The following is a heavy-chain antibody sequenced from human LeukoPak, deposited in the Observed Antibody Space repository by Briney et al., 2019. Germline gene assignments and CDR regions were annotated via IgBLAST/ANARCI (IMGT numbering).Heavy chain of an antibody. CDR3: ARGHHGSGSYFGVYN. Sequence: QPGGSLRLSCSAYEFTLCSHWMGSVRQAPGKGVEWEANINRDGSEKYYVDSVKGRFTISRDDAKNSLYLQMNSLRAEDTAIYYCARGHHGSGSYFGVYNWGQGTLVTVSS. J-gene: IGHJ4*02. CDR2: INRDGSEK. V-gene: IGHV3-7*01. D-gene: IGHD3-10*01. CDR1: EFTLCSHW.